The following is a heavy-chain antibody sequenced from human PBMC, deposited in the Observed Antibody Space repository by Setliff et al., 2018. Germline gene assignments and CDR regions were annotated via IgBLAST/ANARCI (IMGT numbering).Heavy chain of an antibody. CDR1: GGSISSGGYY. J-gene: IGHJ4*02. V-gene: IGHV4-31*03. CDR3: ARGRAGHSGH. CDR2: IYYSGST. Sequence: TLSLTCTVSGGSISSGGYYWSWIRQHPGKGLEWIEYIYYSGSTYYNPSLKSRLTISVDTSKNQFSLKLSSVTAADTAVYYCARGRAGHSGHWGQGTLVTVSS. D-gene: IGHD6-19*01.